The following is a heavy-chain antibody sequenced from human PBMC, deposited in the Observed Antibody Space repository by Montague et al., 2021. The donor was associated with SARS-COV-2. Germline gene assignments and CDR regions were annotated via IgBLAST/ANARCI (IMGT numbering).Heavy chain of an antibody. J-gene: IGHJ5*02. V-gene: IGHV4-30-2*01. CDR3: TRSMIRGGVNWFDP. Sequence: TLSLTCAASGASISNGGYPWSWIRRPPGKGLEWIGYIYHSGTTRYNPSLKSRVTMSVDKSKNQFSLQLTSVIAADTAIYFCTRSMIRGGVNWFDPWGQGTLVTVSS. CDR2: IYHSGTT. CDR1: GASISNGGYP. D-gene: IGHD3-10*01.